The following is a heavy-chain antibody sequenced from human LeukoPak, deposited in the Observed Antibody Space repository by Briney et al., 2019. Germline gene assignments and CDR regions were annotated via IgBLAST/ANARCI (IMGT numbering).Heavy chain of an antibody. CDR1: GFTLRRYG. V-gene: IGHV3-23*01. CDR3: AKAARGPRWDEYYFDY. J-gene: IGHJ4*02. D-gene: IGHD1-26*01. Sequence: GGSPRPSRAASGFTLRRYGLSWVRQAPGKGLEWVPAIRGSGGSTYYAGYVMGRFTISRDNSKDTLYLQMNSLRAEDTAVYYCAKAARGPRWDEYYFDYWGQGTLVTGSS. CDR2: IRGSGGST.